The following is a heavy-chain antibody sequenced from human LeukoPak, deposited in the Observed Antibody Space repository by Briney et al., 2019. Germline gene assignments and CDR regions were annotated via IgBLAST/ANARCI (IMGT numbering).Heavy chain of an antibody. J-gene: IGHJ4*02. CDR1: GYTLTSYG. Sequence: ASVKVSCKASGYTLTSYGISWVRQAPGQGLEWMGWISAYNGNTNYAQKLQGRVTMTTDTSTSTAYMELRSLRSDDTAVYYCARDVIWDGYNSDFDYWGQGTLVTVSS. CDR2: ISAYNGNT. CDR3: ARDVIWDGYNSDFDY. D-gene: IGHD5-24*01. V-gene: IGHV1-18*01.